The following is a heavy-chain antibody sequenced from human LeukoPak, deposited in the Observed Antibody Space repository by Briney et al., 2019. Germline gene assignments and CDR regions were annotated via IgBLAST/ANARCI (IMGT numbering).Heavy chain of an antibody. CDR1: GGSISSSNNY. Sequence: SETLSLTCTVSGGSISSSNNYWGWIRQPPGKGLEWIGSIYYTGSTYYSPSLESRLTISVDTPKNHFSLELRSVTAADTAVYYCARCYGDYVKGGDYFDYWGQGTLVTVSS. J-gene: IGHJ4*02. CDR2: IYYTGST. CDR3: ARCYGDYVKGGDYFDY. D-gene: IGHD4-17*01. V-gene: IGHV4-39*07.